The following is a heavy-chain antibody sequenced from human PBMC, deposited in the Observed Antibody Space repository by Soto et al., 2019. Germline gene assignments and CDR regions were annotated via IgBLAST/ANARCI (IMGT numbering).Heavy chain of an antibody. CDR1: GGTFSSYA. J-gene: IGHJ6*02. CDR2: IIPIFGTA. V-gene: IGHV1-69*12. Sequence: QVQLVQSGAEVKKPGSSVKVSCKASGGTFSSYAISWVRQAPGQGLEWMGGIIPIFGTANYAQKFQGRVTITADESTSTAYMELSSLRSEDTAVYYCAICAVFGYYYDSSGYLVGMDVWGQGTTVTVSS. CDR3: AICAVFGYYYDSSGYLVGMDV. D-gene: IGHD3-22*01.